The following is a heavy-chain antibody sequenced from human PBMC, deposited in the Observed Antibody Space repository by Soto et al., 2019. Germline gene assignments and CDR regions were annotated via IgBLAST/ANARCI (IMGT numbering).Heavy chain of an antibody. J-gene: IGHJ4*02. CDR2: ISYTGST. Sequence: SETLSLTCTVSGGSISTSGFYWVWIRQPPGKGLEWIGNISYTGSTYYNPSLKSRVTISVDTSKNQFSLKLSSVTAADTAVYFCTRRGTTMVNIDYWGQGTLVTVAS. CDR1: GGSISTSGFY. CDR3: TRRGTTMVNIDY. D-gene: IGHD5-18*01. V-gene: IGHV4-39*01.